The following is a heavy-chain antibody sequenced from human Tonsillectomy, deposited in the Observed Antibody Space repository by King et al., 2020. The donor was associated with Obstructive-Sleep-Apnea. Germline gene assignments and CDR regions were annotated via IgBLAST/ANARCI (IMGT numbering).Heavy chain of an antibody. V-gene: IGHV3-33*01. D-gene: IGHD2-2*01. Sequence: VQLVESGGGVVQPGRSLRLSCAASGFSFSSYGMHWVRQAPGKGLEWVAVIWYDGSNEYYADSVKGRFTISRDNSKNTQYLQMNSLRAEDTAVYSCARGSGTRFYYGLDVWGQGTTVTVSS. CDR3: ARGSGTRFYYGLDV. J-gene: IGHJ6*02. CDR2: IWYDGSNE. CDR1: GFSFSSYG.